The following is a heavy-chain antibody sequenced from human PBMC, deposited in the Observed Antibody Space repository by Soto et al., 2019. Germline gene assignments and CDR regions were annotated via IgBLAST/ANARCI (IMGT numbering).Heavy chain of an antibody. J-gene: IGHJ3*02. CDR2: IYHSGST. D-gene: IGHD2-15*01. CDR3: ANGGNLGAFDI. CDR1: GGSISRGGYY. V-gene: IGHV4-31*03. Sequence: QVQLRESGPGLMKPSQTLSLTCTVSGGSISRGGYYWSWIRQRPGKGLEWIGYIYHSGSTYYNPSLKVRVTISLDTSKNQFSLKLSSVTAADTAVYYCANGGNLGAFDIWGQGTMVTVSS.